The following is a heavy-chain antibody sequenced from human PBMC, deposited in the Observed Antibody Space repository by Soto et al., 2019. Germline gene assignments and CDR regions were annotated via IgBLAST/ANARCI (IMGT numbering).Heavy chain of an antibody. CDR1: GFTFSNYW. J-gene: IGHJ3*01. CDR2: VNGDESST. D-gene: IGHD1-20*01. CDR3: ARDNWNTV. Sequence: PGGSLRLSCAASGFTFSNYWMHWVRQAPGKGLVWVSRVNGDESSTFYADSVRGRFTISRDNAKNTVYLQMNSLRAEDTAVYYCARDNWNTVWGQGTMVTVSS. V-gene: IGHV3-74*01.